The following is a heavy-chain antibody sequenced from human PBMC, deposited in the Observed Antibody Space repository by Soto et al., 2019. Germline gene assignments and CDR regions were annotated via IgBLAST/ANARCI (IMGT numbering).Heavy chain of an antibody. Sequence: ASVKVSCKASGYTFTSYYMHWVRQAPGQGLEWMGIINPSGGSTSYAQKFQGRVTMTRDTSTSTVYMEMSSLRSEDTAVYYCARQFRGYCSGGSCYKFDPWGQGTLVTVSS. D-gene: IGHD2-15*01. V-gene: IGHV1-46*01. CDR3: ARQFRGYCSGGSCYKFDP. CDR2: INPSGGST. CDR1: GYTFTSYY. J-gene: IGHJ5*02.